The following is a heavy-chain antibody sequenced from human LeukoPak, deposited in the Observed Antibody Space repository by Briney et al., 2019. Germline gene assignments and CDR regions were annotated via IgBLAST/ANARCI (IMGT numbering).Heavy chain of an antibody. CDR1: GFTFSSNA. CDR3: VRLPHNGWYSSRAFDI. J-gene: IGHJ3*02. V-gene: IGHV3-23*01. CDR2: ISGNGATT. Sequence: GGSLRLSCAASGFTFSSNATSWVRQAPGKGLEWVSGISGNGATTYDADSVKGRFFISRDNSKGTLYLQMNSLRAEDTAVYYCVRLPHNGWYSSRAFDIWGQGTRVTVSS. D-gene: IGHD6-19*01.